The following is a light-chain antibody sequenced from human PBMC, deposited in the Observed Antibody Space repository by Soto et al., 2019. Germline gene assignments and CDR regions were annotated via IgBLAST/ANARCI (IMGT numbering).Light chain of an antibody. Sequence: QSVLTQPPSVSATPGQRVTISCSGCSANIGSNTVTWYQHLPGTAPKLLIYSDSQRPSGVPDRFSGSKSGTSASLAISRLQSEDEADYYCATWDDSLNGLLFGGGTKVTVL. J-gene: IGLJ2*01. CDR1: SANIGSNT. V-gene: IGLV1-44*01. CDR3: ATWDDSLNGLL. CDR2: SDS.